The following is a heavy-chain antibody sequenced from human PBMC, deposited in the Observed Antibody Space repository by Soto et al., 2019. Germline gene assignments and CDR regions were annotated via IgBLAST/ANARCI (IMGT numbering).Heavy chain of an antibody. CDR1: GRSISSGDYY. J-gene: IGHJ5*02. Sequence: SETLSLTCTVSGRSISSGDYYWSWMRQPPGKGLEWIGYIYHSGSTYYNPSLKSRVTISVDTSKNQFSLRLNSVTAADTAVYHCVSKYRPDGVCYLPDRWFDPWGQGILVIVSS. D-gene: IGHD2-8*02. V-gene: IGHV4-30-4*01. CDR2: IYHSGST. CDR3: VSKYRPDGVCYLPDRWFDP.